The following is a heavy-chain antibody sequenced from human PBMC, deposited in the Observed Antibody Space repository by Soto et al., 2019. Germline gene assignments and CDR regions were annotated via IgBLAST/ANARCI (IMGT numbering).Heavy chain of an antibody. CDR1: GFTFSNYG. Sequence: QVQLVESGGGVVQPGRSLRLSCAASGFTFSNYGMHWVRQAPGKGLEWVAVISYDGSNKYYTDSVKGRFTISRDNSKNTVYLQMNSLRPEDTAVYYCTKDSWGLDYWGQGTLVTVSS. J-gene: IGHJ4*02. CDR2: ISYDGSNK. V-gene: IGHV3-30*18. D-gene: IGHD3-16*01. CDR3: TKDSWGLDY.